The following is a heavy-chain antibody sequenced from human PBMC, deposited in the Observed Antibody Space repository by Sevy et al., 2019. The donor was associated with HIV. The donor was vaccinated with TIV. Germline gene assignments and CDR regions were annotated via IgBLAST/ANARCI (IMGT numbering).Heavy chain of an antibody. CDR1: GFSVSTHA. Sequence: LRLSCAASGFSVSTHAMHWVRQAPGKGLEWVALISYDGSSKYYADSVKGRLTISRDNSKNTLYLQMSSLRPDDTAVYYCTRDAGYSTGWYPSDYWGQRTLVTVSS. CDR3: TRDAGYSTGWYPSDY. V-gene: IGHV3-30-3*01. CDR2: ISYDGSSK. D-gene: IGHD6-19*01. J-gene: IGHJ4*02.